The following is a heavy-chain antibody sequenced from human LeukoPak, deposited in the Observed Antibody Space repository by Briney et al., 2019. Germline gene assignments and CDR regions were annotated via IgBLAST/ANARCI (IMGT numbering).Heavy chain of an antibody. V-gene: IGHV4-39*01. D-gene: IGHD2-2*01. J-gene: IGHJ4*02. CDR1: GSSISSSSHY. Sequence: PSETLSLTCTVSGSSISSSSHYWGWIRQPPGKGLEWIGSIYYSGSTYYNPSLKSRVTISVDTSKNQFSLKLSSMTAADTAVYYCARHCSSTACPFDYWGQGTLVTVSS. CDR2: IYYSGST. CDR3: ARHCSSTACPFDY.